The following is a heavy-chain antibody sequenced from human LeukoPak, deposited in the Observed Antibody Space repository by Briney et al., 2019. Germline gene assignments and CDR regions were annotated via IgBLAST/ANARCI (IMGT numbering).Heavy chain of an antibody. V-gene: IGHV1-69*01. CDR2: ITPIFGTA. D-gene: IGHD4-17*01. J-gene: IGHJ6*02. Sequence: SVKVSCKASGGTFSSYAISWVRQAPGQGLEWMGGITPIFGTANYAQKFQGRVTITADESTSTAYMELSSLRSEDTAVYYCARAPNDYGDYYYYGMDVWGQGTTVTVSS. CDR3: ARAPNDYGDYYYYGMDV. CDR1: GGTFSSYA.